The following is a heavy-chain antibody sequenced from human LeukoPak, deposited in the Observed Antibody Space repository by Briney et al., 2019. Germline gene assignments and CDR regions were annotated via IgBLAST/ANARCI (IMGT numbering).Heavy chain of an antibody. Sequence: GASVKVSCKASGYTFTSYGISWGRQAPGQGLEWMGWISAYNGNTNYAQKLQGRVTMTTDTSTSTAYMELRSLRSDDTAVYYCARERPVVAAAGTGYFQHWGQGTLVTVSS. V-gene: IGHV1-18*01. CDR2: ISAYNGNT. CDR1: GYTFTSYG. D-gene: IGHD6-13*01. J-gene: IGHJ1*01. CDR3: ARERPVVAAAGTGYFQH.